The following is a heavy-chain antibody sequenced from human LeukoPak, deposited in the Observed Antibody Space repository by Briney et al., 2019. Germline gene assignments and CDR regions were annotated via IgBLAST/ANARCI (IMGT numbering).Heavy chain of an antibody. CDR1: GFTFSNAW. V-gene: IGHV3-15*01. D-gene: IGHD2-2*01. Sequence: GGFLRLSCAASGFTFSNAWMSWVRQAPGKGLEWVGRIKGKTDGGTTDYAAPVKGRFTISRDDSKNTLYLQMNSLKTEDTAVYYCARDRGYCSSTSCYLSAFDIWGQGTMVTVSS. CDR2: IKGKTDGGTT. J-gene: IGHJ3*02. CDR3: ARDRGYCSSTSCYLSAFDI.